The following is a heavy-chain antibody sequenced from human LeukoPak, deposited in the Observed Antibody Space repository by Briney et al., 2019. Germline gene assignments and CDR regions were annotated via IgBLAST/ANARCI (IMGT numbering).Heavy chain of an antibody. V-gene: IGHV4-59*01. J-gene: IGHJ4*02. CDR2: IYYSGST. CDR3: ARGGVGALSYDY. Sequence: PSETLSLTCTVSGGSISSYYWSWIRQPPGKGLEWIGYIYYSGSTNYNPSLKSRVTISVDTSKNQFSLKLSSVTAADTAVYYCARGGVGALSYDYWGQGTLVTVSS. D-gene: IGHD1-26*01. CDR1: GGSISSYY.